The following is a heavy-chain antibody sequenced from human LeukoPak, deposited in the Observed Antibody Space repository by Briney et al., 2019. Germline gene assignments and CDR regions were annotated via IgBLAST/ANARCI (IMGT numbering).Heavy chain of an antibody. D-gene: IGHD3-10*01. CDR1: GYSISSSNW. V-gene: IGHV4-28*05. J-gene: IGHJ6*03. Sequence: SETLSLTCAVSGYSISSSNWWGWIRQPPGKGLEWIGYIYYSGSIYYNPSLKSRVTMSVDTSKNQFSLKLSSVTAVDTAVYYCARHVPDYGSGSHIQRGYYYYYYMDVWGKGTTVTISS. CDR2: IYYSGSI. CDR3: ARHVPDYGSGSHIQRGYYYYYYMDV.